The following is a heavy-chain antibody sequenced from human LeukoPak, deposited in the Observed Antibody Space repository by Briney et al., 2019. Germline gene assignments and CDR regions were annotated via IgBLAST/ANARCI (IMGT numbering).Heavy chain of an antibody. D-gene: IGHD2-15*01. V-gene: IGHV3-30*03. CDR1: GFTFSSYS. J-gene: IGHJ6*02. CDR2: ISYDGSNK. CDR3: ARKRGGYCSGGSCYVYYYYYGMDV. Sequence: GGSLRLSCAASGFTFSSYSMNWVRQAPGKGLEWVAVISYDGSNKYYADSVKGRFTISRDNSKNTLYLQMNSLRAEDTAVYYCARKRGGYCSGGSCYVYYYYYGMDVWGQGTTVTVSS.